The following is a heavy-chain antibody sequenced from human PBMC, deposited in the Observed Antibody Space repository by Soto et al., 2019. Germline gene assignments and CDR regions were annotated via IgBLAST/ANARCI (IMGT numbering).Heavy chain of an antibody. CDR2: ISAYNGNT. D-gene: IGHD2-8*01. J-gene: IGHJ5*02. V-gene: IGHV1-18*01. Sequence: ASVKVSCKASGYTFTSYGISWVRQAPGQGLEWMGWISAYNGNTNYAQKLQGRVTMTTDTSTSTAYMELRSLRSDDTAVYYCARGLPVYAMSYPIPDNWFDPWGQGTLVTVSS. CDR1: GYTFTSYG. CDR3: ARGLPVYAMSYPIPDNWFDP.